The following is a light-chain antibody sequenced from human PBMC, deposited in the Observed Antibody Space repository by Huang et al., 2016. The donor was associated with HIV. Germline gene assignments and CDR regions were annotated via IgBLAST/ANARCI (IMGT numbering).Light chain of an antibody. CDR2: AAS. CDR1: QGISNS. Sequence: DIQMTQSPSSLSASVGDRVTITCRASQGISNSLAWYQQKPGRAPKLLVYAASRLGSGGPSRFSGRGSGTDYTLTISRLQPEEFATYYCQQYFTSPPLTFGGGTKVEIK. V-gene: IGKV1-NL1*01. J-gene: IGKJ4*01. CDR3: QQYFTSPPLT.